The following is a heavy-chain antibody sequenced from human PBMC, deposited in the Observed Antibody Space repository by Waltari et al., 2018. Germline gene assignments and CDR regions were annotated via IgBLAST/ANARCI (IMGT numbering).Heavy chain of an antibody. Sequence: QVQLVESGGGVVHPGRSLRLSCEASGFPFSYHAIHWVRQAPGKGLEWVAGISYDGSDEYYADSVRGRFTISRDDSKDTVNLQMNSLRPEDTAVYYCARDGPLQIQSWYSFDYWGQGTLVTVSS. CDR2: ISYDGSDE. CDR3: ARDGPLQIQSWYSFDY. D-gene: IGHD5-18*01. V-gene: IGHV3-30*07. CDR1: GFPFSYHA. J-gene: IGHJ4*02.